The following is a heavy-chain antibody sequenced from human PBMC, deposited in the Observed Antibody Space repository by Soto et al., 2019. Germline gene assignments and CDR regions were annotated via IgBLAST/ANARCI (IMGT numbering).Heavy chain of an antibody. CDR2: INPSGGST. Sequence: ASVKVSCKASGYTFTSYYMHWVRQAPGQGLEWMGIINPSGGSTSYAQKFQGRVTMTRDTSTSTVYMELSSLRSEDTAVYYCARDAPGYSSSFHYYYYYMDVWGKGTTVTVSS. CDR3: ARDAPGYSSSFHYYYYYMDV. J-gene: IGHJ6*03. D-gene: IGHD6-13*01. V-gene: IGHV1-46*03. CDR1: GYTFTSYY.